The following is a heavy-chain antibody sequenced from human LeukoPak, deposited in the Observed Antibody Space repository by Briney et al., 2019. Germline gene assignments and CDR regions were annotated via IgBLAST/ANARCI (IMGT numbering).Heavy chain of an antibody. J-gene: IGHJ4*02. CDR1: GGSFSGYY. D-gene: IGHD3-22*01. CDR2: INHSGST. CDR3: ARIDYYDSSEHY. V-gene: IGHV4-34*01. Sequence: SETLSLTCAVYGGSFSGYYWSWIRQPPGKGLEWIGEINHSGSTNYNPSLKSRVTISVDTSKNQFSLKLSSVTAADTAVYYCARIDYYDSSEHYWGQGTLVTVSS.